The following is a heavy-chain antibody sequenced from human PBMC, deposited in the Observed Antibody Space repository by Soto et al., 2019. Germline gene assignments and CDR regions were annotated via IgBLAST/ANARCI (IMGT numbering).Heavy chain of an antibody. CDR2: IIPIFGTA. V-gene: IGHV1-69*13. CDR3: AGLVIAAAGTYYYYGMDV. J-gene: IGHJ6*02. Sequence: GASVKVSCKASGGTFSSYAISWVRQAPGQGLEWMGGIIPIFGTANYAQKFQGRVTITADESTSTAYMEPSSLRSEDTAVYYCAGLVIAAAGTYYYYGMDVWGQGTTVTVSS. D-gene: IGHD6-13*01. CDR1: GGTFSSYA.